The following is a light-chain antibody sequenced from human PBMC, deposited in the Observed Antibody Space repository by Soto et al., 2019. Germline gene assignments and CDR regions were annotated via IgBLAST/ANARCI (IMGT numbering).Light chain of an antibody. CDR1: SSDVGGYKY. Sequence: QSVLTQPASVSGSPGQSITISCTGTSSDVGGYKYVSWYQQHPGKAPKLMIYDVSNRPSGVSDRFSGSKSGNTASLTISGLQAEDEDDYYCTSYTSGSTYVFGTGTKVPV. CDR2: DVS. CDR3: TSYTSGSTYV. J-gene: IGLJ1*01. V-gene: IGLV2-14*03.